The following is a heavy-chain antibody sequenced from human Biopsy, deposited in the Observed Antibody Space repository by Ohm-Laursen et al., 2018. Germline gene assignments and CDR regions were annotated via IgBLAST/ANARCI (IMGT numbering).Heavy chain of an antibody. D-gene: IGHD3-22*01. CDR3: VRGVDYYDPYHYYALDV. Sequence: SETLSLTCAVYSESFNGYYWSWIRQTPGKGLEWIGEINHSGRTNYNPSLKSRVTISVDTSKNQFSLKVRSVTAADTAVYYCVRGVDYYDPYHYYALDVWGQGTTVTVSS. V-gene: IGHV4-34*01. J-gene: IGHJ6*02. CDR1: SESFNGYY. CDR2: INHSGRT.